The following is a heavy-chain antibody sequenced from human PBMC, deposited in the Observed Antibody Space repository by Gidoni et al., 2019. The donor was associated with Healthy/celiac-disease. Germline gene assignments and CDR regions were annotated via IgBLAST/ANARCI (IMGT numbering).Heavy chain of an antibody. Sequence: AASGFTFSSYAMSWVRQAPGKGLEWVSAISGSGGSTYYADSVKGRFTISRDNSKNTLYLQMNSLRAEDTAVYYCAKDRNGWYYFDYWGQGTLVTVSS. CDR1: GFTFSSYA. D-gene: IGHD6-19*01. V-gene: IGHV3-23*01. CDR3: AKDRNGWYYFDY. J-gene: IGHJ4*02. CDR2: ISGSGGST.